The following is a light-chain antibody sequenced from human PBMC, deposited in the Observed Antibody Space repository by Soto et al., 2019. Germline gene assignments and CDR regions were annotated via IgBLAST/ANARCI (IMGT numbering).Light chain of an antibody. Sequence: EIVLTQSPGTLSLSPGERATLSCRASQSVSSSYLAWYQQKPGQALRLLIYGTSNRATGIPDRFSGSGSGTDFTLTISRLEPEDFAVYYCQQYDTSPSTFGQGTKLEIK. CDR2: GTS. CDR1: QSVSSSY. V-gene: IGKV3-20*01. J-gene: IGKJ2*01. CDR3: QQYDTSPST.